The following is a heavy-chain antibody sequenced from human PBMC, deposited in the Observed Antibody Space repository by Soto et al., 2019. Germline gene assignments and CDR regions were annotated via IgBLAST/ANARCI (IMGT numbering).Heavy chain of an antibody. CDR3: ARDSYYYGSGSYPDY. D-gene: IGHD3-10*01. V-gene: IGHV3-53*01. CDR2: IYSGGST. CDR1: GFSVSSNY. Sequence: EVQLVESGGGLIQPGGSLRLSCAASGFSVSSNYMSWVRQAPGKGLGWVSVIYSGGSTFYADSVKGRFTISRDNSKNTLYLQMNSLRAEDTAVYYCARDSYYYGSGSYPDYWGQGTLVTVSS. J-gene: IGHJ4*02.